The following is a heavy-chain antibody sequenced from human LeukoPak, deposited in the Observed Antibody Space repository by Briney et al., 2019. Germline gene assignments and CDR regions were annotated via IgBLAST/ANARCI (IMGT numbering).Heavy chain of an antibody. J-gene: IGHJ4*02. Sequence: GASVKVSCKASGYTFTSYAMHWVRQAPGQRLEWMGWINAGNGNTEYSQKFQGRVTITRDTSASTAYMELSSLRSEDTAVYYCARASEYSSSLDYWGQGTLVTVSS. D-gene: IGHD6-6*01. CDR1: GYTFTSYA. CDR2: INAGNGNT. CDR3: ARASEYSSSLDY. V-gene: IGHV1-3*01.